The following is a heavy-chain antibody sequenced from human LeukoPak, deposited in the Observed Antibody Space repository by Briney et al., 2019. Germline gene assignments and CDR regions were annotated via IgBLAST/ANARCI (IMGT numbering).Heavy chain of an antibody. Sequence: QTGGSLRLSCAASGFTFSSYWMHWVRQAPGKGLEWVSAISGSGGSTYYADSVKGRFTISRDNSKNTLYLQMNSLRAEDTAVYYCAKAYYGTIDYWGQGTLVTVSS. V-gene: IGHV3-23*01. CDR2: ISGSGGST. CDR3: AKAYYGTIDY. D-gene: IGHD1-1*01. J-gene: IGHJ4*02. CDR1: GFTFSSYW.